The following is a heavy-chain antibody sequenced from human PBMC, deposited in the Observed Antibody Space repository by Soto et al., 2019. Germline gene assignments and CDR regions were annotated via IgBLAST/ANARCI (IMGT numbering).Heavy chain of an antibody. CDR1: GGSISRGGYY. Sequence: PSETLSLTCTVSGGSISRGGYYWSWIRHHPGKGLEWIGYIYYSGSTYYNPSLKSRVTISVDTSKNQFSLKLSSVTAADTAVYYCARGRRFGYYDSSGYYEDAFDIWGQGTMVTVSS. D-gene: IGHD3-22*01. V-gene: IGHV4-31*03. CDR3: ARGRRFGYYDSSGYYEDAFDI. J-gene: IGHJ3*02. CDR2: IYYSGST.